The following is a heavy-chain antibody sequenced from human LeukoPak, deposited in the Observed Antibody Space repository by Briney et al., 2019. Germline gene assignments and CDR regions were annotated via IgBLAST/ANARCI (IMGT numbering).Heavy chain of an antibody. V-gene: IGHV3-23*01. CDR3: AKDLKSSNYYYYYMDV. CDR2: ISGGAYTT. J-gene: IGHJ6*03. D-gene: IGHD6-6*01. CDR1: GFTFSSYT. Sequence: GGSLRLSCAASGFTFSSYTMSWVRQAPGKGLEWVSAISGGAYTTYYADSVKGRITISRDNSKNTLYLEMNSLRAEDTALYYCAKDLKSSNYYYYYMDVWGKGTTVTVSS.